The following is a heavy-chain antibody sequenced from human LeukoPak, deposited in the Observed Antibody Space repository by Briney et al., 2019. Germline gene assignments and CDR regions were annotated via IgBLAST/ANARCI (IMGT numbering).Heavy chain of an antibody. Sequence: PGRSLRLSCAAFGFTFSIYSMSWVRQAPGKGLGWVSTINNRGIATYYADSVKGRFTISRENSKNTLSLEVSSLRAEDTAIYYCAKGLETAVGAYKGYHYYIDVWGKGTTVTVSS. D-gene: IGHD5-18*01. CDR3: AKGLETAVGAYKGYHYYIDV. CDR2: INNRGIAT. J-gene: IGHJ6*03. V-gene: IGHV3-23*01. CDR1: GFTFSIYS.